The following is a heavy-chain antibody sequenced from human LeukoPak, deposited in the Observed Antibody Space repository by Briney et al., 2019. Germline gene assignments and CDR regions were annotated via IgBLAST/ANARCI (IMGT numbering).Heavy chain of an antibody. CDR3: ARVGFYYGSGRPSNWFDP. CDR1: GGSFSGYY. D-gene: IGHD3-10*01. CDR2: INHSGST. Sequence: PSEALSPTCAVYGGSFSGYYWSWIRQPPGKGLEWIGEINHSGSTNYNPSLKSRVTISVDTSKNQFSLKLSSVTAADTAVYYCARVGFYYGSGRPSNWFDPWGQGTLVTVSS. J-gene: IGHJ5*02. V-gene: IGHV4-34*01.